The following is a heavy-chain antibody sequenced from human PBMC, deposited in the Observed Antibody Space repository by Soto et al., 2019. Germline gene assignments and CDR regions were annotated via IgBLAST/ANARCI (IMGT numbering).Heavy chain of an antibody. Sequence: SETLSLTCTVSDDSFRGADYYWSWIRQPLGKGPEWIGYTYYNGDTYYNPSLKSRVTISVDTSKNQFSLKLSSVTAADTAVYYCARRPKRWLQSSYFDYWGQGTLVTVSS. D-gene: IGHD5-12*01. CDR2: TYYNGDT. CDR3: ARRPKRWLQSSYFDY. CDR1: DDSFRGADYY. V-gene: IGHV4-30-4*01. J-gene: IGHJ4*02.